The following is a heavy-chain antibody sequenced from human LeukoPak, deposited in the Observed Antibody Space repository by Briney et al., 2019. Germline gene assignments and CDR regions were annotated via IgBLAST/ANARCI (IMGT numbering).Heavy chain of an antibody. V-gene: IGHV4-59*08. D-gene: IGHD1-26*01. CDR2: IYYSGST. J-gene: IGHJ4*02. CDR1: GGSISSYY. Sequence: PSETLSLTCTVSGGSISSYYWSWIRQPPGKGLEWIGYIYYSGSTNYNPSLKSRVTISVDTSKNQFSLKLSSVTAADTAVYYCARVLVGATTGYFDYWGQGTLVTVSS. CDR3: ARVLVGATTGYFDY.